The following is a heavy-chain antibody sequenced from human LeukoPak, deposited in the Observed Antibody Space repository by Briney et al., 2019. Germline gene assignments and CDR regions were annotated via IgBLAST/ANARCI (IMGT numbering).Heavy chain of an antibody. Sequence: ASVKVSCKASGYTFTGYYMHWVRQAPGQGLEWMGWINPNSGGTNYAQKFQGRVTMTRDTSISTAYMELSRLRSDDTAVYYCARVHSIYYYMDVWGKGTTVTASS. V-gene: IGHV1-2*02. D-gene: IGHD2/OR15-2a*01. CDR1: GYTFTGYY. J-gene: IGHJ6*03. CDR2: INPNSGGT. CDR3: ARVHSIYYYMDV.